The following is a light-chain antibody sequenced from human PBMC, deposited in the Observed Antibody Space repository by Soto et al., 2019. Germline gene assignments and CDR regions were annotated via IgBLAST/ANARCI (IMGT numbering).Light chain of an antibody. CDR3: QSYDRGLSGYV. V-gene: IGLV1-40*01. J-gene: IGLJ1*01. Sequence: QSVLTQPPSVSGAPGQWVTISCTGSSSNFGAGFHVHWYQQLPGAAPKLLIYDITNRPSGVPDRFSGSRSGTSASLAITGLQAEDEAVYYCQSYDRGLSGYVFGTGTKVTVL. CDR2: DIT. CDR1: SSNFGAGFH.